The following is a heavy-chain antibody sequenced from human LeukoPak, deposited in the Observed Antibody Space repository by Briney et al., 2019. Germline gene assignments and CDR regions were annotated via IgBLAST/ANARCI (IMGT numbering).Heavy chain of an antibody. CDR1: EFTLSSYS. V-gene: IGHV3-30*04. Sequence: PGGSLRLSCSASEFTLSSYSMHWLRQAPGRGLEWAAVLSSVGGQQYYADSVKGRFTISADTSKNTLYLQMDSLRVEDTALYYCARALAGAPFDLWGRGTVVAVSS. CDR2: LSSVGGQQ. D-gene: IGHD3-10*01. J-gene: IGHJ2*01. CDR3: ARALAGAPFDL.